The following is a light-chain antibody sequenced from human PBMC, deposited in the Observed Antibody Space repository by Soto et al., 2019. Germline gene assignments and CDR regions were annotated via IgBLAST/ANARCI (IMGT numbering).Light chain of an antibody. J-gene: IGKJ5*01. V-gene: IGKV3-20*01. CDR1: QSVTTNF. CDR2: GAS. CDR3: QQYGSPTIT. Sequence: VLTQSPGTLSLSPGESATLSCRASQSVTTNFLAWYQQKPAQAPRLLIYGASSRAAGTPDRFSGSGSGTDFTLTISRLEPEDFAVYCCQQYGSPTITFGQGTRPAIK.